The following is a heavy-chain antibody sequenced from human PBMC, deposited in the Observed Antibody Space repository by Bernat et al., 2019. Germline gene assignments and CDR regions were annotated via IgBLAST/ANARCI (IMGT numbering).Heavy chain of an antibody. CDR1: GFSVSDNS. D-gene: IGHD3-10*01. J-gene: IGHJ4*02. CDR3: VHVI. Sequence: EVQLVESGGGLVEPGGSLRLSCAASGFSVSDNSMRWVRQAPGKGLEWVAIIHADGNTLYANSVKGRFTISRVNSKNSLYLQMTSLRAEDTAVYYCVHVIWGQGTLVTVSS. CDR2: IHADGNT. V-gene: IGHV3-66*01.